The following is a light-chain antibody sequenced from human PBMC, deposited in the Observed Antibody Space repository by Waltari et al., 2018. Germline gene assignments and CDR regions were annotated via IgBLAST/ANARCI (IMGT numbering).Light chain of an antibody. CDR2: GAS. CDR3: QHYGISPPGL. CDR1: QSVSSSY. Sequence: EIVLTQSPGTLSLSPGERATLSCRASQSVSSSYLAWYQQKPGQAPSLLMYGASSRATGIPDRFSGSGSGTDFTLTISRLEPEDFAVYYCQHYGISPPGLFGPGTKVDIK. J-gene: IGKJ3*01. V-gene: IGKV3-20*01.